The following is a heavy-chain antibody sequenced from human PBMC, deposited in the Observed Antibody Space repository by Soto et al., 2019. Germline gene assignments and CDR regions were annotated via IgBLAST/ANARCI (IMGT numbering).Heavy chain of an antibody. J-gene: IGHJ6*02. Sequence: AGGSLRLSCASSGFTFSSYAMSLVRQAPGKGLEWVSAISGSGGSTYYADSVKGRFTISRDNSKNTLYLQMNSLRAEDTAVYYCAKDRRLVRLVYYYGMDVWGQGTTVTVSS. V-gene: IGHV3-23*01. CDR1: GFTFSSYA. CDR3: AKDRRLVRLVYYYGMDV. D-gene: IGHD1-26*01. CDR2: ISGSGGST.